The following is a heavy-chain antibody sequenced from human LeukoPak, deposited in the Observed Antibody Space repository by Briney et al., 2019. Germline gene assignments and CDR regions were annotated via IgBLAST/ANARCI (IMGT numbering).Heavy chain of an antibody. V-gene: IGHV4-34*01. CDR2: IYYSGST. CDR3: AEEGSPYYYDSSGYRY. D-gene: IGHD3-22*01. J-gene: IGHJ4*02. Sequence: SETLSLTCAVYGGSFSGYYWSWIRQPPGKGLEWIGSIYYSGSTYYNPSLKSRVTISVDTSKNQFSLKLSSVTAADTAVYYCAEEGSPYYYDSSGYRYWGQGTLVTVSS. CDR1: GGSFSGYY.